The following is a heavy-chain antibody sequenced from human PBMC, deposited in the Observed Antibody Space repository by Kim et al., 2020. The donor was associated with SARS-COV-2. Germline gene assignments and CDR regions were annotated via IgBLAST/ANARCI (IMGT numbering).Heavy chain of an antibody. CDR2: ISAYNGNT. Sequence: ASVKVSCKASGYTFTSYGISWVRQAPGQGLEWMGWISAYNGNTNYAQKLQGRVTMTTDTSTSTAYMELRSLRSDDTAVYYCAREVGWFGELLPYYFDYWGQGTLVTVSS. J-gene: IGHJ4*02. CDR1: GYTFTSYG. V-gene: IGHV1-18*04. CDR3: AREVGWFGELLPYYFDY. D-gene: IGHD3-10*01.